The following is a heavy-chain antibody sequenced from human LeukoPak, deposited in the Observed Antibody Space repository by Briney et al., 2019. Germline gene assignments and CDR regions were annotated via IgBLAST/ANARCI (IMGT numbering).Heavy chain of an antibody. J-gene: IGHJ6*03. Sequence: GGSLRLSCAASGFTFSSYWMHWVRQAPGKGLVWASRIKTDGSRTSYADSVKGRFTISRDNAKSTLYLQMNSLRAEDTAVYYCAKDPNYYYCMDVWGKGTTVTVSS. CDR3: AKDPNYYYCMDV. CDR2: IKTDGSRT. CDR1: GFTFSSYW. V-gene: IGHV3-74*01.